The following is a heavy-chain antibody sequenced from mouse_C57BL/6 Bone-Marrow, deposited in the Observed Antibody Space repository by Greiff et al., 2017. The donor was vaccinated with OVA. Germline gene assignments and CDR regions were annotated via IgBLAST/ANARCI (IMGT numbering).Heavy chain of an antibody. V-gene: IGHV6-6*01. CDR1: GFTFSDAW. CDR2: IRNKANNHAT. Sequence: DVMLVESGGGLVQPGGSMKLSCAASGFTFSDAWMDWVRQSPEKGLEWVAEIRNKANNHATYYAESVKGRFTISRDDSKSSVYLQMNSLRAEDTGIYYCTRSRPYYYGSNYAMDYWGQGTSVTVSS. CDR3: TRSRPYYYGSNYAMDY. D-gene: IGHD1-1*01. J-gene: IGHJ4*01.